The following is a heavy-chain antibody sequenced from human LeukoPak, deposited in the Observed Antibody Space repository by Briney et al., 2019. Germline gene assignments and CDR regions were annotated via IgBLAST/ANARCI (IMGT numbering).Heavy chain of an antibody. V-gene: IGHV4-59*01. J-gene: IGHJ4*02. Sequence: PSETLSLTCTVSGGSISSYYWSWIRQPPGKGLEWIGYIYYSGSTNYNPSLKSRVTISVDTSKNQFSLKPSSVTAADTAVYYCASYGWELLGGLDYWGQGTLVTVSS. CDR1: GGSISSYY. CDR2: IYYSGST. CDR3: ASYGWELLGGLDY. D-gene: IGHD1-26*01.